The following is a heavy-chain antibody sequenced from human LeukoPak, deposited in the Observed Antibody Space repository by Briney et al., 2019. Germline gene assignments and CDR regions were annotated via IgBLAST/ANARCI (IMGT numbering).Heavy chain of an antibody. Sequence: SETLSLTCTVSGGSICSGGYYWSWIRQHPGKGLEWIGYIYYSGSTYYNPSLKSRVTISVDTSKNQFSLKLSSVTAADTAVYYCASVVGYYYDSSGYSDYWGQGTLVTVSS. V-gene: IGHV4-31*03. J-gene: IGHJ4*02. CDR2: IYYSGST. CDR1: GGSICSGGYY. CDR3: ASVVGYYYDSSGYSDY. D-gene: IGHD3-22*01.